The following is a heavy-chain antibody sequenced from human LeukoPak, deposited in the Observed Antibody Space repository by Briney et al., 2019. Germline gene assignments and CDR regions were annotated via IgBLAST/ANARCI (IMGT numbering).Heavy chain of an antibody. D-gene: IGHD3-3*01. V-gene: IGHV4-39*07. Sequence: SETLSLTCTVSGGSISSSSYYWGWIRQPPGKGLEWIGSIYYSGSTYYNPSLKSRVTISVDTSKNQFSLKLSSVTAADTAVYYCARAGPLNDFWSGYDYWGQGTLVTVSS. J-gene: IGHJ4*02. CDR3: ARAGPLNDFWSGYDY. CDR1: GGSISSSSYY. CDR2: IYYSGST.